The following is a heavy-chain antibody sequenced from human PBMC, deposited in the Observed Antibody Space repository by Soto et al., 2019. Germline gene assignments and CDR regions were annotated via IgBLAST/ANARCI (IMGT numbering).Heavy chain of an antibody. D-gene: IGHD3-22*01. CDR1: DGSFSGYY. J-gene: IGHJ4*02. CDR2: IFHGGST. V-gene: IGHV4-34*12. CDR3: ARPRYDSNTFYSFLDY. Sequence: SSETLSLTCAGYDGSFSGYYWSWIRQPPWKGLEWVGQIFHGGSTNYSPSLKSRVTISLDTSRKQFFLELTSVTAADTAVYSCARPRYDSNTFYSFLDYWGQGTLVAV.